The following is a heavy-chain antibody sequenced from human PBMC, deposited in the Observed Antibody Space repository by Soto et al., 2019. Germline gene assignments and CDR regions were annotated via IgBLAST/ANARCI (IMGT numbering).Heavy chain of an antibody. CDR1: GFTVSSNY. D-gene: IGHD2-15*01. V-gene: IGHV3-21*01. CDR2: ISSSSSYI. J-gene: IGHJ6*03. Sequence: GGSLRLSCAASGFTVSSNYMSWVRQAPGKGLEWVSSISSSSSYIYYADSVKGRFTISRDNAKNSLYLQMNSLRAEDTAVYYCARDPRPNFCSGGSCRGYYYYMDVWGKGTTVTVSS. CDR3: ARDPRPNFCSGGSCRGYYYYMDV.